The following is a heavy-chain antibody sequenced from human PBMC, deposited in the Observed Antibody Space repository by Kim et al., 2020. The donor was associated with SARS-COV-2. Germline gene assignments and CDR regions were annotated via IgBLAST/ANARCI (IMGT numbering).Heavy chain of an antibody. J-gene: IGHJ4*02. Sequence: GGSLRLSCAASGFTFSSYSMNWVRQAPGKGLEWVSSISSSSSYIYYADTVKGRFTISRDNAKNSMYLQMNSLRAEDTAMYYCVAQLWSLNWGQGTLVTVSS. CDR2: ISSSSSYI. D-gene: IGHD5-18*01. CDR1: GFTFSSYS. V-gene: IGHV3-21*01. CDR3: VAQLWSLN.